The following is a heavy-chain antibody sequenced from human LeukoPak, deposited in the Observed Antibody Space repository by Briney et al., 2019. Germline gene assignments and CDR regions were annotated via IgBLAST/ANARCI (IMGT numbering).Heavy chain of an antibody. V-gene: IGHV3-74*03. D-gene: IGHD2-15*01. CDR2: INSDGSYT. CDR1: GFTFSNYW. Sequence: GGSLRLSCAASGFTFSNYWIHWVRQAPGKGLVWASLINSDGSYTKYADSVKGRFTISRDNAKNTLYLQMNSLRAEDTAVYYYARRLYCSGGNCYSNDAFDIWGQGTMVTVSS. CDR3: ARRLYCSGGNCYSNDAFDI. J-gene: IGHJ3*02.